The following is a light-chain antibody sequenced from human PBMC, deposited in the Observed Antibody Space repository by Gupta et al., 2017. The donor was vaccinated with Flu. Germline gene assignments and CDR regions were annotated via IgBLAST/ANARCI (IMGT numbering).Light chain of an antibody. Sequence: EIVMTQSPATLSVSPGERATLSCRASQSVTSNLAWYLQKPGQAPRLLIYGASTRATGIPARFSGSGSGTEFTLTISSLQSEDIAVYYCQYYNSWPPASTFGQGTKLEIK. CDR2: GAS. CDR3: QYYNSWPPAST. J-gene: IGKJ2*01. CDR1: QSVTSN. V-gene: IGKV3-15*01.